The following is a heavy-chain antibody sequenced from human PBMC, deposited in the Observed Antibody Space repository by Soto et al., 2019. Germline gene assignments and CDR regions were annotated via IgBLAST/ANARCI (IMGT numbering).Heavy chain of an antibody. CDR3: ATMGTPVTGLYYFDY. V-gene: IGHV4-30-4*01. D-gene: IGHD4-17*01. J-gene: IGHJ4*02. CDR2: ISYSGTT. Sequence: QVQLQESGPGLVKPSQTLSLTCTVSGGSISSGNYYWSWIRQPPGKGLEWIGFISYSGTTHYSASLRGRFSISVDTSQNQFSLDLSSVTAADTAVYYCATMGTPVTGLYYFDYWGQGTLVTVSS. CDR1: GGSISSGNYY.